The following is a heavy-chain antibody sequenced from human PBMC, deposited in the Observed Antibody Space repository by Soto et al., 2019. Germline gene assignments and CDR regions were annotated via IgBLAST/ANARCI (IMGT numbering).Heavy chain of an antibody. V-gene: IGHV4-59*01. J-gene: IGHJ4*02. D-gene: IGHD6-19*01. CDR3: ARDSYSSGFNYFDY. CDR1: GGSMTSYY. Sequence: SETLSVTCTVSGGSMTSYYWSWIRQPPGKGLEWIGYIYYSGSTNYNPSLKSRVTISVDTSKNQFSLKLNSVTAADTAVYYCARDSYSSGFNYFDYWGQGTLVTVSS. CDR2: IYYSGST.